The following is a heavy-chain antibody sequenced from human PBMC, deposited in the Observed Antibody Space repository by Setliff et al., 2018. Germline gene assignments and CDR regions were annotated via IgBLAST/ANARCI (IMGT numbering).Heavy chain of an antibody. CDR2: MNPNNGNT. Sequence: ASVKVSCKASGYTFINYEINWVRQATGQGLEWMGGMNPNNGNTGYAQKFQGRVTMTRNTSISTAYMELSSLRSEDTAVYYCARGEWLLLHQTTVSNDYYYGMDVWGQGTTVTVSS. J-gene: IGHJ6*02. CDR1: GYTFINYE. CDR3: ARGEWLLLHQTTVSNDYYYGMDV. D-gene: IGHD4-17*01. V-gene: IGHV1-8*02.